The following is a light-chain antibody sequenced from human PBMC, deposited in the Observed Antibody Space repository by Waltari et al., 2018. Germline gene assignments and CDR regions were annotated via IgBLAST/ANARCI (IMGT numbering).Light chain of an antibody. CDR3: ASFAGNFIWV. CDR1: SSDIGAYNY. J-gene: IGLJ3*02. CDR2: EVT. V-gene: IGLV2-8*01. Sequence: QSALTQPPSASGPPGQSVAISCTGTSSDIGAYNYVSWYQQHPGKAPKLIIDEVTKRPSGVSDRFSGSKSGNTASLTVSGLQPEDETDYYCASFAGNFIWVFGGGTKLTVL.